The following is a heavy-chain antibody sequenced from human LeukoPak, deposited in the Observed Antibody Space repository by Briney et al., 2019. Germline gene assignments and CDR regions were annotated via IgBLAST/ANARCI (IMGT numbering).Heavy chain of an antibody. J-gene: IGHJ4*02. Sequence: GGSLRLSCAASGFTVSSNFMSWVRLAPGKGLECVSVIYIDGKTFYADSVKGRFTISRDNPRNTLYLQMNSLRPEDTAVYYCAREGRYDILTGYYPLNNWGQGARVTVSS. V-gene: IGHV3-66*02. CDR2: IYIDGKT. CDR3: AREGRYDILTGYYPLNN. D-gene: IGHD3-9*01. CDR1: GFTVSSNF.